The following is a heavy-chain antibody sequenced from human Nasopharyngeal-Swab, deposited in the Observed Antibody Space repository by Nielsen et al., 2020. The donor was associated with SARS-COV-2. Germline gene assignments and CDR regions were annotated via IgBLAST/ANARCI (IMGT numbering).Heavy chain of an antibody. J-gene: IGHJ6*02. CDR1: GFTFSNYS. CDR3: ARDGFGESPYYYYYGMDV. V-gene: IGHV3-21*01. CDR2: ISSSTSYI. D-gene: IGHD3-10*01. Sequence: GESLIISCAASGFTFSNYSMNWVRQAPGKGLEWVSSISSSTSYIYYADSVKGRFTISRDNAKNSLYLQMNSLRAEDTAVYYCARDGFGESPYYYYYGMDVWGQGTTVTVSS.